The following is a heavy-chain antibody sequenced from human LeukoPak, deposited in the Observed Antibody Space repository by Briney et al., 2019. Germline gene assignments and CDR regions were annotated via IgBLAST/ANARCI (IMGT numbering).Heavy chain of an antibody. CDR3: AIEGDGAGFYGNNWSDP. J-gene: IGHJ5*02. CDR2: SHNSGSI. CDR1: GYSLSSGYY. D-gene: IGHD4-17*01. V-gene: IGHV4-38-2*02. Sequence: SESLSLTCTVSGYSLSSGYYCGCLRQPPEELQWFIASSHNSGSIYYAASLKGRFTISIDKSKNPLYLKLNSVTAADTAVYYCAIEGDGAGFYGNNWSDPWGQGTLVTVSS.